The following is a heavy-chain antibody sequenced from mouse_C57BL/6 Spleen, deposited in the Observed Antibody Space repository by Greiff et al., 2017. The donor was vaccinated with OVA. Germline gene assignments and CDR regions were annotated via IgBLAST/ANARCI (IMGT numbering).Heavy chain of an antibody. V-gene: IGHV2-5*01. D-gene: IGHD1-1*01. CDR3: AKTATVVATDAMDY. CDR2: IWRGGST. Sequence: QVQLKESGPGLVQPSQSLSITCTVSGFSLTSYGVHWVRQSPGKGLEWLGVIWRGGSTDYNAAFMSRLSITKDNSKSQVFFKMNSLQADDTAIYYCAKTATVVATDAMDYWGQGTSVTVSS. CDR1: GFSLTSYG. J-gene: IGHJ4*01.